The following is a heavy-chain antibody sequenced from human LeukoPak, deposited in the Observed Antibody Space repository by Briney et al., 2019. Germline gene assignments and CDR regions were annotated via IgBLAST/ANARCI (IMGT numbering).Heavy chain of an antibody. Sequence: GGSLRLSCAASGFTFSRYAMHWVRQAPGKGLEWVAFIWNDGSNQNYADSVKGRFTISRDNSKKMVYVQMNSLRVDDTAVYYCARDWYYDSAGYFPYWGLGTLVTASP. J-gene: IGHJ4*02. V-gene: IGHV3-33*01. CDR1: GFTFSRYA. CDR2: IWNDGSNQ. CDR3: ARDWYYDSAGYFPY. D-gene: IGHD3-22*01.